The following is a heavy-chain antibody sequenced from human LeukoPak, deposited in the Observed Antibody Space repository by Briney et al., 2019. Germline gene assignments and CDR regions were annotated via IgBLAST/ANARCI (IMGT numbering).Heavy chain of an antibody. Sequence: SETLSLTCAVYGGSFSGYYWSWIRQPPGKGLEWIGEINHSGSTNYNPSLKSRVTISVDTSKNQFSLKLSSVTAADTAVYYCARSFEGLPSGYSSDYWGQGTLVTVSS. J-gene: IGHJ4*02. V-gene: IGHV4-34*01. CDR2: INHSGST. CDR3: ARSFEGLPSGYSSDY. D-gene: IGHD3-22*01. CDR1: GGSFSGYY.